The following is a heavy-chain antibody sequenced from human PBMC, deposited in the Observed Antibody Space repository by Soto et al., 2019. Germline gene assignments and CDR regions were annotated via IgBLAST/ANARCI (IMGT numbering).Heavy chain of an antibody. Sequence: PSETLSLTCTVSGGSISSYYWSWIRQPPGKGLEWIGYIYYSGSTNYNPSLKSRVTISVDTSKNQFSLKLSSVTAADTAVYYCARVYPSQLLFDPWGQGTLVTVSS. D-gene: IGHD2-2*01. CDR2: IYYSGST. CDR1: GGSISSYY. V-gene: IGHV4-59*01. CDR3: ARVYPSQLLFDP. J-gene: IGHJ5*02.